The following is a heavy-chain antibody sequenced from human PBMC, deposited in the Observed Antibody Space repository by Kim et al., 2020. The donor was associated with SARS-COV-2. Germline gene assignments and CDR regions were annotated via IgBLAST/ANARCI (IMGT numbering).Heavy chain of an antibody. V-gene: IGHV3-23*01. Sequence: VNGRFTISRDNSKNTLYLQMNSLRAEDTAVYYCAKAGTIVAAGLRNWFDPWGQGTLVTVSS. D-gene: IGHD6-13*01. J-gene: IGHJ5*02. CDR3: AKAGTIVAAGLRNWFDP.